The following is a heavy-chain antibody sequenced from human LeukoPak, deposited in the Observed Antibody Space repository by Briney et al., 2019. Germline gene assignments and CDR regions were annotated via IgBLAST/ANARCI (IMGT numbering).Heavy chain of an antibody. Sequence: SVKVSCKASGGTFSSYAISWVRQAPGQGLEWMGGIIPIFGTANYAQKFQGRVTITADKSTRTAYMELSSLRSEDTAVYYCAISSSIVGATPFDYWGQGTLVTVSS. CDR2: IIPIFGTA. D-gene: IGHD1-26*01. J-gene: IGHJ4*02. CDR3: AISSSIVGATPFDY. CDR1: GGTFSSYA. V-gene: IGHV1-69*06.